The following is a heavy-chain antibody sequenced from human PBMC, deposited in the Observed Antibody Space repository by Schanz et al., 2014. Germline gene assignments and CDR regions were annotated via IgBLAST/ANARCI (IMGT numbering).Heavy chain of an antibody. D-gene: IGHD6-19*01. J-gene: IGHJ4*02. V-gene: IGHV3-23*01. CDR3: AKAVSGWSTAGYYY. CDR2: ISDNGIST. Sequence: EVQLLESGGGLVQPGGSLRLSCVASGFTFSSYAMSWVRQAPGKGLEWVSGISDNGISTYYADSVKGRFSISRENSKSILYLQMNSLRAEDTAVYYCAKAVSGWSTAGYYYWGQGTLVGVSS. CDR1: GFTFSSYA.